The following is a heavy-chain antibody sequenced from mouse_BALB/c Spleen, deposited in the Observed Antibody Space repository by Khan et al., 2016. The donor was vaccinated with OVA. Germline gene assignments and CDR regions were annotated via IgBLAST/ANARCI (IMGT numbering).Heavy chain of an antibody. CDR3: AKWGDGPTYAMDY. D-gene: IGHD2-3*01. CDR1: GFSLTTYG. J-gene: IGHJ4*01. V-gene: IGHV2-3*01. CDR2: IWGDGST. Sequence: QVQLKQSGPGLVAPSQSLSITCTVSGFSLTTYGVNWIRQPPGKGLEWLGVIWGDGSTNYHSALKSRLNISKDNSKSQVFLKLNSLQTDDTATYYCAKWGDGPTYAMDYWGQGTSVTVSS.